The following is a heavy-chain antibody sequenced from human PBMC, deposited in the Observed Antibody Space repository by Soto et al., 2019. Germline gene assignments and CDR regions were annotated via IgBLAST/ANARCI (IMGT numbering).Heavy chain of an antibody. CDR2: INPSGGNT. Sequence: ASVKVSCKASGYTFTSHFMNWVRQAPGQGMEWMGMINPSGGNTNYAQKFQGRLIMTRDTSTSTVYMELSSLRSDDTAVFYCATALAAPQYYGMDVWGQGTTVTVSS. CDR3: ATALAAPQYYGMDV. CDR1: GYTFTSHF. D-gene: IGHD6-6*01. V-gene: IGHV1-46*01. J-gene: IGHJ6*02.